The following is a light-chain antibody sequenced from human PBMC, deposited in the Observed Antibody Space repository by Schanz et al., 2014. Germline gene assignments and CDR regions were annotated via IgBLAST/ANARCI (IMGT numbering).Light chain of an antibody. Sequence: QSALTQPASVSGSPGQWITISCTGTSSDVGGYNYVSWFQQHAGKAPKVMIYDVSNRPSGVPDRFSGSKSGNTASLTVSGLQAEDEADYYCSSFTTSTTLVFGGGTKLTVL. CDR3: SSFTTSTTLV. CDR1: SSDVGGYNY. CDR2: DVS. V-gene: IGLV2-14*01. J-gene: IGLJ3*02.